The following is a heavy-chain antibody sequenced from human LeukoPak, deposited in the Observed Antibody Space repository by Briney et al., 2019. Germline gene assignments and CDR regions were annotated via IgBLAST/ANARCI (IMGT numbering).Heavy chain of an antibody. CDR3: AKDEIMDV. J-gene: IGHJ6*03. CDR1: GFTFDDYV. V-gene: IGHV3-9*01. Sequence: PGRSLRLSCAASGFTFDDYVMHWVRQATGKGLEWVSGISWNSGSIAYADSVKGRFTISRDNAKNSLYLEMNSLRAEDTALYYCAKDEIMDVWGKGTTVTVSS. CDR2: ISWNSGSI.